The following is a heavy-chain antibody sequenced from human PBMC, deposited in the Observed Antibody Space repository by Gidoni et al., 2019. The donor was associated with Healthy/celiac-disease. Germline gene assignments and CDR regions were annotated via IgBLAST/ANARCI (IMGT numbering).Heavy chain of an antibody. V-gene: IGHV1-69*06. CDR1: GGTFRSSA. D-gene: IGHD3-22*01. CDR3: ARGTRDYYDSPGGGDVEDY. J-gene: IGHJ4*02. Sequence: QVQLVQSGAEVMKPGPSVKVSCKASGGTFRSSALSLGGQPPGQGRDWMGGIIPIVGTGNDEQKFQGRVTITADKSTSTAYKELSSLRSEDTAVYYWARGTRDYYDSPGGGDVEDYWGQGTLVTVSS. CDR2: IIPIVGTG.